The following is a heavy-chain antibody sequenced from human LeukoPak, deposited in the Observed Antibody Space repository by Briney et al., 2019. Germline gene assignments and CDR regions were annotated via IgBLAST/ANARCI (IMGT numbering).Heavy chain of an antibody. D-gene: IGHD5-18*01. CDR2: ISSSSSYI. CDR3: ARGENNYGYYYFDY. Sequence: PGGSLRLSCAASEFTFSIYSMNWVRQAPGKGLEWVSSISSSSSYIYYADSVKGRFTISRDNAKNSLYLQMNSLRAEDTAVYYCARGENNYGYYYFDYWGQGTLVTVSS. CDR1: EFTFSIYS. J-gene: IGHJ4*02. V-gene: IGHV3-21*01.